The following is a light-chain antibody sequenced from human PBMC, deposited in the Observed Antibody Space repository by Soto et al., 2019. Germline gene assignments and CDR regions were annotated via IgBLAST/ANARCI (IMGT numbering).Light chain of an antibody. V-gene: IGKV1-5*01. CDR2: EAS. CDR3: QEYSRD. J-gene: IGKJ4*01. CDR1: RDISTW. Sequence: DIQRTQSPSTLSASVGDRVTITCRASRDISTWLAWYQQKPGKAPKALIYEASNLESGVPSRFSGSGSGTEFTLTISSLQPDDFATYYCQEYSRDFGGGTKVDIK.